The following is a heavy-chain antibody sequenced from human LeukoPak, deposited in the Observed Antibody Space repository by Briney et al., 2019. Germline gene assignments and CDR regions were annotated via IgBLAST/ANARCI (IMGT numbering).Heavy chain of an antibody. CDR3: ARPPGIAAAWFDP. Sequence: TSETLSLTCIVSGGSINSTTDYWGWIRQPPGKGLEWIGSVLYSGGTYYNPSLKSRVTISVDTSKNHFSLKLSSVTAADTAVYYCARPPGIAAAWFDPWGQGTLVTVSS. V-gene: IGHV4-39*02. CDR2: VLYSGGT. J-gene: IGHJ5*02. CDR1: GGSINSTTDY. D-gene: IGHD6-13*01.